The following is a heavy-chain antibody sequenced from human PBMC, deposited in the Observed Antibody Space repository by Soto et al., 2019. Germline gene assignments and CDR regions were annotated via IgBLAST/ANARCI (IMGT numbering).Heavy chain of an antibody. CDR2: LSHAGGET. V-gene: IGHV3-30*18. J-gene: IGHJ4*02. D-gene: IGHD6-19*01. CDR1: GFTFSTHG. Sequence: QVQLVESGGRVVQPGTSLRLSCAASGFTFSTHGMHWIRQAPGKGPEWVAMLSHAGGETFYRDSVKGRFTISRDVSKKTLYLQMNSLRVEDTALYYCAKEYGGSGWYNYFDSGGQGILVTVSS. CDR3: AKEYGGSGWYNYFDS.